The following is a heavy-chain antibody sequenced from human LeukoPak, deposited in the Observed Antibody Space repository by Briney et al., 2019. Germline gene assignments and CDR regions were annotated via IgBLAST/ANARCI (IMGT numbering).Heavy chain of an antibody. CDR2: INPTGGST. J-gene: IGHJ4*02. CDR3: ARVSHNGSDY. CDR1: GYTFTSYF. D-gene: IGHD1-1*01. Sequence: ASVKVSCKASGYTFTSYFMHWVRRAPGQGLEWMGIINPTGGSTTYAQKFQGRVTMTRDTSTSTVYMELSSLRSEDTAVFYCARVSHNGSDYWGQGTLVTVSS. V-gene: IGHV1-46*01.